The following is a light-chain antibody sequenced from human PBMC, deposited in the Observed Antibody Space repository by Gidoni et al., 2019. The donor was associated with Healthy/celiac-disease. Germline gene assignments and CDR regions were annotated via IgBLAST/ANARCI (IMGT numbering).Light chain of an antibody. CDR2: KAS. CDR1: HSISSS. J-gene: IGKJ1*01. CDR3: QQYNSYST. V-gene: IGKV1-5*03. Sequence: DIQMTQSPSTLSASVGARVTITCRASHSISSSLDWYQQKPGKAPKLLIYKASSVESGGTSRFRGSGSGTEFTLTISSLQPDDFATYYCQQYNSYSTFGQETQVEIK.